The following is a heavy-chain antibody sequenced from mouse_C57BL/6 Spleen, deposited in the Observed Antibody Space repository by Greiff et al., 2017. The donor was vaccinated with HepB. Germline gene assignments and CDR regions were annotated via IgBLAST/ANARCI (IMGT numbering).Heavy chain of an antibody. J-gene: IGHJ4*01. CDR2: ISSGSSTI. D-gene: IGHD1-1*01. V-gene: IGHV5-17*01. CDR1: GFTFSDYG. Sequence: EVKVVESGGGLVKPGGSLKLSCAASGFTFSDYGMHWVRQAPEKGLEWVAYISSGSSTIYYADTVKGRFTISRDNAKNTLFLQMTSLRSEDTAMYYCARRISPYYYGSSYDAMDYWGQGTSVTVSS. CDR3: ARRISPYYYGSSYDAMDY.